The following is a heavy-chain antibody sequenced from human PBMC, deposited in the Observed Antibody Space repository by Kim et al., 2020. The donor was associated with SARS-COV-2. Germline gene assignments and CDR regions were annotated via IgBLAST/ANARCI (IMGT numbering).Heavy chain of an antibody. J-gene: IGHJ4*02. V-gene: IGHV3-23*01. CDR3: ARTPHQAAIDY. CDR2: VSGSGADT. Sequence: GGSLRLSCIASGFTFRSFAVSWVRQAPGQGLEWVSAVSGSGADTYYADSVRGRFTISRDNSKNTLYLQMTSLRAEDTAVYYCARTPHQAAIDYWGQGT. CDR1: GFTFRSFA.